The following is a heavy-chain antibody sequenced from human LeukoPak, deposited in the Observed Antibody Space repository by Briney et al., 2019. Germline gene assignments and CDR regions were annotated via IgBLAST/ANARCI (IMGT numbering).Heavy chain of an antibody. Sequence: PGWSLRLSCAASGFTFRTYAIHWVRQAPGKGLEWVAVISYDGKTKSYADSVKGRLTISRDNSKNTLYLQMNSLKPEDTAVYFCARGGGEDGDYFDSWGRGTLVAVSS. CDR3: ARGGGEDGDYFDS. D-gene: IGHD3-16*01. CDR2: ISYDGKTK. J-gene: IGHJ4*02. V-gene: IGHV3-30*04. CDR1: GFTFRTYA.